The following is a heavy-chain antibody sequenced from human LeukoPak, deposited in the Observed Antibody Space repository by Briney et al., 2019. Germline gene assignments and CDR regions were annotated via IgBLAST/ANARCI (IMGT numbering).Heavy chain of an antibody. CDR2: IGSSSGTI. Sequence: PGGFLRLSCAASGFTFSSHTMCWVRRAPRKGLEWVSYIGSSSGTIYYADSVKGRFTISRDNAKNSLYLQMDSLRAEDTAVYYCARDGQQLPPGYYYYYMDVWGKGTTVTVSS. V-gene: IGHV3-48*04. CDR1: GFTFSSHT. D-gene: IGHD6-13*01. J-gene: IGHJ6*03. CDR3: ARDGQQLPPGYYYYYMDV.